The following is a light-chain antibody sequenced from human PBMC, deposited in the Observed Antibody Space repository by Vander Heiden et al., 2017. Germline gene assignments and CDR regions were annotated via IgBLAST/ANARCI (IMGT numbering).Light chain of an antibody. CDR2: EGS. Sequence: QSPLPQPASVSGPPGPSIPISCAGTSSEVGSYNLVSWYQQHPGKAPKLMIYEGSKRPSGVSNRFSGSKSGNTASLTISGLQAEDEAGYYCCSYAGSSTYVLFGGGTKLTVL. V-gene: IGLV2-23*01. J-gene: IGLJ2*01. CDR3: CSYAGSSTYVL. CDR1: SSEVGSYNL.